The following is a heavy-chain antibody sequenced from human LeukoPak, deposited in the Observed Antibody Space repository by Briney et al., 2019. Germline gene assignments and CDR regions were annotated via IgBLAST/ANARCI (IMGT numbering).Heavy chain of an antibody. V-gene: IGHV4-39*07. CDR1: GGSISSSSYY. D-gene: IGHD3-10*01. CDR2: IYYSGST. Sequence: SETLSLTCTVSGGSISSSSYYWGWIRQPPGKGLEWIGSIYYSGSTYYNPSLKSRVTISVDTSKNQFSLKLSSVTAADTAVYYCARDGSITMVRGVTPRAFDIWGQGTMVTVSS. J-gene: IGHJ3*02. CDR3: ARDGSITMVRGVTPRAFDI.